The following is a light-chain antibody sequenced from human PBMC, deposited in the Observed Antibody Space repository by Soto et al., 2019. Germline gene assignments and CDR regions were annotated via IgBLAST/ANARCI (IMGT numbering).Light chain of an antibody. CDR1: SSDVGGYNY. CDR3: CSYAGSYTLL. J-gene: IGLJ2*01. Sequence: QSALTQPRSVSGSPGQSVTISCTGTSSDVGGYNYVSWYQQHPGKAPKLMIYDVSKRPSGVPDRFSGSKSGNTASLTISGHQAEDEAEYYCCSYAGSYTLLFGGGTTVTVL. V-gene: IGLV2-11*01. CDR2: DVS.